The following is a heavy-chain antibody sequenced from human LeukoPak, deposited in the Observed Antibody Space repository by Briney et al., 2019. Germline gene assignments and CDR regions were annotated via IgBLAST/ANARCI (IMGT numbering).Heavy chain of an antibody. V-gene: IGHV3-21*01. CDR1: GFTFSDYY. CDR3: ARYRQWLAPRDAFDI. Sequence: GGSLRLSCAASGFTFSDYYMNWVRQAPGKGLEWVSSISSSSSYIYYADSVKGRFTISRDNAKNSLYLQMNSLRAEDTAVYYCARYRQWLAPRDAFDIWGQGTMVTVSS. J-gene: IGHJ3*02. CDR2: ISSSSSYI. D-gene: IGHD6-19*01.